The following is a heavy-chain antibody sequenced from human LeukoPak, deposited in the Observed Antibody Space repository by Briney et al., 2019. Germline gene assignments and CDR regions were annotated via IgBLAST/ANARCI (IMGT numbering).Heavy chain of an antibody. CDR1: GFTFSSYA. D-gene: IGHD6-13*01. V-gene: IGHV3-23*01. CDR3: AKWYGRGIAAAADY. Sequence: GGSLRLSCAASGFTFSSYAMSWVRQAPGKGLEWVSAISGSGGSTYYADSVKGRFTISRDNSKNTLYLQMNSLRAEDTAVYYCAKWYGRGIAAAADYWGQGTLVTVSS. J-gene: IGHJ4*02. CDR2: ISGSGGST.